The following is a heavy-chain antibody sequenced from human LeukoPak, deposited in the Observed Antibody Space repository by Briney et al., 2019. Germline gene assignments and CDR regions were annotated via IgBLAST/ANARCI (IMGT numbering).Heavy chain of an antibody. V-gene: IGHV3-66*02. Sequence: GGSLRLSCAASGFNVGSNYMSWVRQAPGKGLEWVSVVYSGGSTYYADSVKGRFTISRDNSKNTLYLQMNSLRPEGTAVYYCTRVHSSGYDCGQGTLVAVSS. CDR2: VYSGGST. J-gene: IGHJ4*02. CDR1: GFNVGSNY. D-gene: IGHD6-19*01. CDR3: TRVHSSGYD.